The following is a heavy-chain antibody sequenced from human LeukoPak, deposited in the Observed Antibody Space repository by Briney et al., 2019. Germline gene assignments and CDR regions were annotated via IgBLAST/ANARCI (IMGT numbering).Heavy chain of an antibody. D-gene: IGHD1-26*01. Sequence: SETLSLTCTVSGGSISSYYWSWIRQPPGKGLEWIGYIYYSGSTNYNPSLKSRVTISVDTSKNQFSLKLSSVTAADTAVYYCAREGGFFDYWGQGTLGTVSS. J-gene: IGHJ4*02. CDR1: GGSISSYY. CDR3: AREGGFFDY. CDR2: IYYSGST. V-gene: IGHV4-59*01.